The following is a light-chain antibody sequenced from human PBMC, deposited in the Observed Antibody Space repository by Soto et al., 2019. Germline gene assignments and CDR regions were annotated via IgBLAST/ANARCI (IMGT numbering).Light chain of an antibody. CDR2: EVS. V-gene: IGLV2-14*01. J-gene: IGLJ1*01. CDR1: SSDVGGYNY. CDR3: SSYTSSSTLV. Sequence: QSVLTPPAYLSGSPGQSITISCTGTSSDVGGYNYVSWYQQHPGNAPKLMIYEVSNRPSGVSNRFSGSKSGNTASLTISGLQAEDEADYYCSSYTSSSTLVFGTGTKLTVL.